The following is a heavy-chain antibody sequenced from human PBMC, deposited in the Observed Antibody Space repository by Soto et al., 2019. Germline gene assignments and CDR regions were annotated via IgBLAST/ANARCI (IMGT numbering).Heavy chain of an antibody. CDR2: IRNKANSYTT. CDR3: ARGGCSTTSCLDY. Sequence: EVHLVESGGALVQPGGSLRLSCAASGFTFSDHYMHWVRQAPGKGLEWVAHIRNKANSYTTDYAASVKGRFTISRDDSKNSLYLQMNSLETEDTALYYCARGGCSTTSCLDYWGQGTLVTVSS. D-gene: IGHD2-2*01. J-gene: IGHJ4*02. V-gene: IGHV3-72*01. CDR1: GFTFSDHY.